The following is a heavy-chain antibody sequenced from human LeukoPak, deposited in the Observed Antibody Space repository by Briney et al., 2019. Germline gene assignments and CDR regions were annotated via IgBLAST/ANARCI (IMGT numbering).Heavy chain of an antibody. Sequence: PSETLSLTCAVYGGSFSGYYWSWIRQPPGKGLEWIGEINHSGSTNYNPSLKSRVTISVDTSKNQFSLKLSSVTAADTAVYYCARPYYPIAARATTYFDYWGQGTLVTVSS. J-gene: IGHJ4*02. V-gene: IGHV4-34*01. CDR3: ARPYYPIAARATTYFDY. CDR2: INHSGST. CDR1: GGSFSGYY. D-gene: IGHD6-6*01.